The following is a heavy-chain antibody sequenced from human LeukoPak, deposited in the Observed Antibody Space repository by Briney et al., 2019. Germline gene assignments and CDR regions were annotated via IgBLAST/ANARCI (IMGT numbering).Heavy chain of an antibody. CDR2: INHSRRT. V-gene: IGHV4-34*01. Sequence: SETLSLTCAVYGGSFSGYYWSWIRQPPGKGLEWIGEINHSRRTNYNPSLKSRVTISVDTSKNQFSLKLSSVTAADTAVYYCARVVLGGYSYGIDYWGQGTLVTVSS. J-gene: IGHJ4*02. D-gene: IGHD5-18*01. CDR1: GGSFSGYY. CDR3: ARVVLGGYSYGIDY.